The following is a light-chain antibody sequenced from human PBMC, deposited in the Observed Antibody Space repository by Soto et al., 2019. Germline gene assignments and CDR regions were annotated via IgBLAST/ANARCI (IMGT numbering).Light chain of an antibody. J-gene: IGLJ2*01. CDR3: ISYTTTKSLV. CDR2: EVN. CDR1: SSDVGGYNF. Sequence: QSVLIQPASVSGAPGQSITISCTGTSSDVGGYNFVSWYQQHPGKAPKVVLYEVNNRPSGVSNRFSGSKSGNMASLTISGLQAEDEADYYCISYTTTKSLVFGGGTNHTVL. V-gene: IGLV2-14*01.